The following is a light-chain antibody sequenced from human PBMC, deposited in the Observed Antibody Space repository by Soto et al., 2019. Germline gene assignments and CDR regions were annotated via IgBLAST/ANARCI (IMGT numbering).Light chain of an antibody. V-gene: IGKV1-5*03. CDR1: QTISSW. CDR3: QQYNSYPFT. J-gene: IGKJ2*01. CDR2: KAS. Sequence: DIQMTQSPSTLSASVGDGVAVTCRASQTISSWLAWYQQKPGKAPNLLIYKASSLQSGVPSRFSGSGSGTEFTLTISSLQPDDFATYYCQQYNSYPFTFGQGTKLEIK.